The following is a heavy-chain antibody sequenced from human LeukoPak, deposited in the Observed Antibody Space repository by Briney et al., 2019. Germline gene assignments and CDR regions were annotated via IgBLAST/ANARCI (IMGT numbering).Heavy chain of an antibody. Sequence: GGSLRLSCAASGFTFDDYAMHWGRQAPGKGLEWGSGISWNSGSIVYADSVKGRFTISRDNAKNSLYLQMNSLRAEDTALYYCAKDRGTMIVVYYFDYWGQGTLVTVSS. D-gene: IGHD3-22*01. CDR2: ISWNSGSI. CDR3: AKDRGTMIVVYYFDY. J-gene: IGHJ4*02. V-gene: IGHV3-9*01. CDR1: GFTFDDYA.